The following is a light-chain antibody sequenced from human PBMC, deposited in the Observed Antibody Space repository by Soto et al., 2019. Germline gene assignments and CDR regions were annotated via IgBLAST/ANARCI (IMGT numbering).Light chain of an antibody. CDR3: YTYARSSPFLYA. Sequence: VSRAPRGARRIIKNGNSSDVGSYNLVSWYQQHPGKAPKLMIYEVSKRPSGVSNRFSGSKSGNTASLTISGLQAVDEADYYCYTYARSSPFLYAVRPGTTVTVL. CDR2: EVS. J-gene: IGLJ1*01. V-gene: IGLV2-23*02. CDR1: SSDVGSYNL.